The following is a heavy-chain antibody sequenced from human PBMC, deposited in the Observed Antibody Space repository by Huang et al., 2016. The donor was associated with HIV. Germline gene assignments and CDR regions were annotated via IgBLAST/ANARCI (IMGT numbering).Heavy chain of an antibody. J-gene: IGHJ3*02. CDR1: GGSISSHY. D-gene: IGHD3-9*01. Sequence: QVQLQESGPGLVKPSETLSLTCTVSGGSISSHYWSWIRQPPGKGLEWIGSIYYSGSTNYNPSLKNRVTISVDTSKNQFSLKLSSVTAADTAVYYCARVERYFDWLLYKGVGAFDIWGQGTMVTVSS. CDR2: IYYSGST. CDR3: ARVERYFDWLLYKGVGAFDI. V-gene: IGHV4-59*11.